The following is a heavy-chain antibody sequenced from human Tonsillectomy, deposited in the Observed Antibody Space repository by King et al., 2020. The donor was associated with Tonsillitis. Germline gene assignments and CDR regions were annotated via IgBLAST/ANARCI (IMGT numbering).Heavy chain of an antibody. J-gene: IGHJ2*01. CDR3: ARVHSSTYWYFDL. CDR1: GASISSYY. V-gene: IGHV4-59*01. Sequence: QLQESGPGLVKPSETLSLTCTVSGASISSYYWSWIRQPPRKGLEWIGYIYHSGSTDYNPSLKSRVTISVDTSKNQFSLKLCSVTAAATAVYYCARVHSSTYWYFDLWGRGTLVTVSS. CDR2: IYHSGST. D-gene: IGHD6-13*01.